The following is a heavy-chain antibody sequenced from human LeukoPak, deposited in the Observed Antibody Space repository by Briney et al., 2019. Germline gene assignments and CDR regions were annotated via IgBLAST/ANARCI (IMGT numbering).Heavy chain of an antibody. D-gene: IGHD3-9*01. CDR3: ARCLRDWLVAFDI. V-gene: IGHV3-53*01. J-gene: IGHJ3*02. CDR2: IYSGGST. Sequence: GGSLRLSCAASGFTVSSNYMSCVRQAPGKGLEWVSVIYSGGSTYYADSVKGRFTISRDNSKNTLYLQMNSLRAEDTAVYYCARCLRDWLVAFDIWGQGTMVTVSS. CDR1: GFTVSSNY.